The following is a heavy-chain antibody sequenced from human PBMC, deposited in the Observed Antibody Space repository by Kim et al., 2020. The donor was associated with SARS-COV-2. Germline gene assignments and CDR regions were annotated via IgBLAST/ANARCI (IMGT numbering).Heavy chain of an antibody. J-gene: IGHJ6*02. D-gene: IGHD3-16*02. V-gene: IGHV3-23*01. CDR3: ARRKVISYYLYYGMDV. Sequence: SVKGRLTMSRDNSKKTLDLQMDSRRAEDTAVYYCARRKVISYYLYYGMDVWGQGTTVTVSS.